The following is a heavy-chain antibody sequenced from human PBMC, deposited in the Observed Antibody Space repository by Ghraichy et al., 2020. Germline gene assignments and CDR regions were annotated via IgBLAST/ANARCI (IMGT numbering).Heavy chain of an antibody. CDR2: ISGSGGNT. V-gene: IGHV3-23*01. CDR3: ARAAGRSSNDF. Sequence: GGSLRLSCAGSGFTFSTYALSWVRQAPGKGLEWVSAISGSGGNTYYADSVKGQFTISRDNSKNTLFLQMTSLRAEDTAVYYCARAAGRSSNDFWGKGTLVTVSS. CDR1: GFTFSTYA. D-gene: IGHD1-14*01. J-gene: IGHJ4*02.